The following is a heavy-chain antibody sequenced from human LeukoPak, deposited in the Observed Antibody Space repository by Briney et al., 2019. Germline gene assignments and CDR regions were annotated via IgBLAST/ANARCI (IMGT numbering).Heavy chain of an antibody. CDR1: GGSISSSSYY. V-gene: IGHV4-39*07. D-gene: IGHD2-15*01. CDR3: ARALLVVAAKYYYYGMDV. J-gene: IGHJ6*02. Sequence: SETLSLTCTVSGGSISSSSYYWGWIRQPPGKGLEWIGSIYYSGSTYYNPSLKSRVTISVDTSKNQFSLKLSSVTAADTAVYYCARALLVVAAKYYYYGMDVWGQGTTVTVSS. CDR2: IYYSGST.